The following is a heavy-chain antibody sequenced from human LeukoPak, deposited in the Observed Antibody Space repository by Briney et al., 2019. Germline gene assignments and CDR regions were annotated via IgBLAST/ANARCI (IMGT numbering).Heavy chain of an antibody. V-gene: IGHV1-69*13. Sequence: SVKVSCKASGGTFSRYAISWVRQAPGQGLEWMGGIIPMYGTTNYAQKFQGRVTITADESTSSAYMELSSLRSEDTALYCCARDRDDSGYYYGRVLEYWGQGTLVTVSS. J-gene: IGHJ4*02. D-gene: IGHD3-22*01. CDR1: GGTFSRYA. CDR3: ARDRDDSGYYYGRVLEY. CDR2: IIPMYGTT.